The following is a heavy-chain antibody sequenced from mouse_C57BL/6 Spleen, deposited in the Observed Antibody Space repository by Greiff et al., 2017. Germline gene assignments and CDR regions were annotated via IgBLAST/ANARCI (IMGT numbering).Heavy chain of an antibody. D-gene: IGHD2-3*01. J-gene: IGHJ4*01. CDR2: IHPNSGST. CDR1: GYTFTSYW. CDR3: ARSPDGYYDAMDY. Sequence: QVQLQQPGAELVKPGASVKLSCKASGYTFTSYWMHWVKQRPGQGLEWIGMIHPNSGSTNYNEKFKSKATLTVDKSSSTAYMQLSSLTSEDSAVYYCARSPDGYYDAMDYWGQGTSVTVSS. V-gene: IGHV1-64*01.